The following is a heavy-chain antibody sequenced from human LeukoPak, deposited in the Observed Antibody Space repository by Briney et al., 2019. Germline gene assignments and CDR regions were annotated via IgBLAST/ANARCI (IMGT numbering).Heavy chain of an antibody. V-gene: IGHV5-51*01. CDR3: ARGEGPTSEFDY. D-gene: IGHD1-26*01. J-gene: IGHJ4*02. CDR1: GYIFTSYW. Sequence: GESRKISAKSSGYIFTSYWIGWVRQMPGKGLEGLGIIYPGDSDTTYNPSFQGQVTISADKSISTAYLQWRSLKASDTATYYCARGEGPTSEFDYWGQGTLVTVSS. CDR2: IYPGDSDT.